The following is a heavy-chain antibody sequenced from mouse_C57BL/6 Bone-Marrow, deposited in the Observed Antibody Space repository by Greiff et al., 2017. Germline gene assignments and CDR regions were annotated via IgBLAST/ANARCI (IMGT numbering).Heavy chain of an antibody. CDR3: AREGNYAFDY. D-gene: IGHD2-1*01. Sequence: EVKLEESGPGLVKPSQTVFLTCTVTGISITTGNYRWSWIRQFPGNKLEWIGYIYYSGTITYNPSLKRGNTITRDTPKNQFVLEMNSLTAEDTATDYCAREGNYAFDYWGQGTTLTVSS. CDR1: GISITTGNYR. V-gene: IGHV3-5*01. CDR2: IYYSGTI. J-gene: IGHJ2*01.